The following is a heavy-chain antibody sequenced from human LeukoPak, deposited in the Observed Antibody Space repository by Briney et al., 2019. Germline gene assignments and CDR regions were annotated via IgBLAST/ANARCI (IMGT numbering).Heavy chain of an antibody. CDR2: IYYSGST. Sequence: SETLSLTCTVSGGSISSSSYYWGWIRQPPGKGLEWIGSIYYSGSTHYNPSLKSRVTISVDTSKNQFSLKLSSVTAADTAVYYCARHPGVDGYWYFDIWGRGTLVTVSS. D-gene: IGHD3-10*01. CDR1: GGSISSSSYY. J-gene: IGHJ2*01. V-gene: IGHV4-39*01. CDR3: ARHPGVDGYWYFDI.